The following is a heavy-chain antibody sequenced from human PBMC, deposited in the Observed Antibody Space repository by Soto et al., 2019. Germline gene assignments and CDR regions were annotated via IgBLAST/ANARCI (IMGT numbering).Heavy chain of an antibody. CDR1: GFTFSSYW. CDR2: INSDGSST. D-gene: IGHD2-2*01. J-gene: IGHJ6*03. V-gene: IGHV3-74*01. CDR3: AREYPSYYYYMDV. Sequence: WGSLRLSCAASGFTFSSYWMHWVRQAPGKGLVWVSRINSDGSSTSYADSVKGRFTISRDNAKNTLYLQMNSLRAEDTAVYYCAREYPSYYYYMDVWGKGTTVNVSS.